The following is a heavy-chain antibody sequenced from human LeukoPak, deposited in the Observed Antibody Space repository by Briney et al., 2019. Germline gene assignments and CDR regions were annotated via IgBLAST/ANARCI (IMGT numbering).Heavy chain of an antibody. D-gene: IGHD2-21*01. CDR1: GFKFSDFS. Sequence: GRSLRLSCAASGFKFSDFSVSWVRQAPGKGLEWVAIINQDGSESYYVDSVRGRFTISRDNVDNSLFLQMDSLRVDDTARYYCATIQYWGQGTQVTVSS. V-gene: IGHV3-7*01. CDR2: INQDGSES. CDR3: ATIQY. J-gene: IGHJ4*02.